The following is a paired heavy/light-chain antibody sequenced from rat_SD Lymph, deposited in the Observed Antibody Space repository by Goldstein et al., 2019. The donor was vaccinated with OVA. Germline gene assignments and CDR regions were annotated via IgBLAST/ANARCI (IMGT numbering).Heavy chain of an antibody. Sequence: EVQLQESGPGLVKPSQSLSLTCSVTGYSITSKYWAWIREFPGNKMEWMGYITYSGSASYNPSLKSRISITRDTSKNHFFLQLNSITSEDTATYYCARYTNYGHRYYYYFDFWGPGTMVTVSS. CDR1: GYSITSKY. CDR2: ITYSGSA. J-gene: IGHJ1*01. CDR3: ARYTNYGHRYYYYFDF. V-gene: IGHV3-1*01. D-gene: IGHD1-3*01.
Light chain of an antibody. Sequence: DIQMTQSPASLSASLGETVTMECLASEEIYSNLAWYQQKPGKSPQLLIYYAKNLNNGVPSRFSGGGSGTQYSLKINNLQSEDVSIYFCQQSYDSPPTFGAGTKLELK. CDR1: EEIYSN. CDR2: YAK. J-gene: IGKJ2-1*01. V-gene: IGKV12S31*01. CDR3: QQSYDSPPT.